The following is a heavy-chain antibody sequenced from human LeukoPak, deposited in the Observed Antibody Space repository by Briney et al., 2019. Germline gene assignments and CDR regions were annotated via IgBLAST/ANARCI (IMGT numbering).Heavy chain of an antibody. V-gene: IGHV3-30*19. CDR3: ASGAQVLQFFGAPFYFFDS. CDR1: GFTFSSYG. D-gene: IGHD3-10*01. J-gene: IGHJ4*02. CDR2: ISYDGSNK. Sequence: GGSLRLSCAASGFTFSSYGMHWVRQAPGKGLEWVAVISYDGSNKYYADSVKGRFTISRDNSKNTLYLQMNSLRAEDTAVYYCASGAQVLQFFGAPFYFFDSWGQGTLVTVSS.